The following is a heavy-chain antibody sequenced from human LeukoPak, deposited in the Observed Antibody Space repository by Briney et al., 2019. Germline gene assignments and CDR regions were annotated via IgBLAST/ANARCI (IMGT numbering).Heavy chain of an antibody. CDR2: IYYSVSI. Sequence: PSETLSLTCTVSGGSISSDYWSWIRQPPGKGLEWIGYIYYSVSIKYNPSLQSRVTISVDTSKNQFSLKLSSVTAADTAVYYCARGDSGSYYYWGQGTLVTVSS. CDR1: GGSISSDY. V-gene: IGHV4-59*01. J-gene: IGHJ4*02. CDR3: ARGDSGSYYY. D-gene: IGHD1-26*01.